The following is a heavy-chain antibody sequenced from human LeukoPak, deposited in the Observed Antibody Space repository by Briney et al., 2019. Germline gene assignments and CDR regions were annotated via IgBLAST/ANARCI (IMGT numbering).Heavy chain of an antibody. CDR2: ISSSSSTI. D-gene: IGHD2-15*01. V-gene: IGHV3-48*02. Sequence: GGSLRLSCAASGFTFSSYSMNWVRQAPGKGPEWVSYISSSSSTIYYADSVKGRFTISRDNAKNSLYLQMNSLRDEDTAVYYCARVGYCSGGSCYSGGNWFDPWGQGTLVTVSS. J-gene: IGHJ5*02. CDR3: ARVGYCSGGSCYSGGNWFDP. CDR1: GFTFSSYS.